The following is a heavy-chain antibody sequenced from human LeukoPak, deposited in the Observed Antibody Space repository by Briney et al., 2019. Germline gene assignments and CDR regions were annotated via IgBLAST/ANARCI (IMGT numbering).Heavy chain of an antibody. Sequence: SETLSLTCTVSGGSISSYYWSWIRQPPGKGLEWIGYIYYSGSTNYNPSFKSRVTISVDTSKNQFSLKLSSVTAADTAVYYCARDRPLSVYVATYYGMDVWGQGTTVTVSS. CDR1: GGSISSYY. CDR2: IYYSGST. D-gene: IGHD5/OR15-5a*01. CDR3: ARDRPLSVYVATYYGMDV. J-gene: IGHJ6*02. V-gene: IGHV4-59*01.